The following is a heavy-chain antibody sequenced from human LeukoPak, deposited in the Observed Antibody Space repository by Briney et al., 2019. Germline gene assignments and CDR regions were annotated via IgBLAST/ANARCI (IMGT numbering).Heavy chain of an antibody. CDR3: TTDEWV. J-gene: IGHJ4*02. CDR1: GFTFSNAW. D-gene: IGHD1-26*01. Sequence: GGSLRLSCAASGFTFSNAWMSWVRQGPGKGVEWVGHVKSKGDGGTTDFAAPVKGRFSISRDDSTNTVYLQMNSLKTEDTAVYYCTTDEWVWGQGVLVTVSS. V-gene: IGHV3-15*01. CDR2: VKSKGDGGTT.